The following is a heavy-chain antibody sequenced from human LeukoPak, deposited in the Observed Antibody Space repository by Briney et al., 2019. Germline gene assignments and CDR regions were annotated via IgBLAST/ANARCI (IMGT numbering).Heavy chain of an antibody. V-gene: IGHV3-30*04. J-gene: IGHJ4*02. CDR1: GFTFSSYA. CDR3: AKDLVATNY. CDR2: ISYDGSNK. D-gene: IGHD5-12*01. Sequence: GGSLRLSCAASGFTFSSYAMHWVRQAPGKGLEWVAVISYDGSNKYYADSVKGRFTISRDNSKNTLYLQMNSLRAEDTAVCYCAKDLVATNYWGQGTLVTVSS.